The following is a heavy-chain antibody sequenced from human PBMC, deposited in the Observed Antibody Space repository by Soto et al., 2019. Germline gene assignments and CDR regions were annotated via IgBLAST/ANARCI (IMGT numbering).Heavy chain of an antibody. Sequence: QVQLQESGPGLVKPSETLSLTCTVSVDSISSYYWSWIRQTAGKGLEWIGRIYPSGSANYNPSFKLRVPMSVDTSNNQFSLKLSSVTAADTAVYYCARDRGRYCPTSSSPKGSYYGVDVWGQGTTVTVSS. D-gene: IGHD2-8*01. V-gene: IGHV4-4*07. CDR1: VDSISSYY. CDR3: ARDRGRYCPTSSSPKGSYYGVDV. CDR2: IYPSGSA. J-gene: IGHJ6*02.